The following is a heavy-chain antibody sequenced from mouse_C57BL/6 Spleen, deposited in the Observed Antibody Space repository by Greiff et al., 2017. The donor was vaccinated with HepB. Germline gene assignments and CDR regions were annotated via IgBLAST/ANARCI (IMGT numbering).Heavy chain of an antibody. CDR3: ARRGYDDDY. CDR1: GYTFTSYG. Sequence: VQLQQSGAELARPGASVKLSCKASGYTFTSYGISWVKQRTGQGLEWIGEIYPRSGNTYYNEKFKGKATLTADKSYSTAYMELRSLTSEDSAVYFCARRGYDDDYWGQGTTLTVSS. J-gene: IGHJ2*01. V-gene: IGHV1-81*01. D-gene: IGHD2-2*01. CDR2: IYPRSGNT.